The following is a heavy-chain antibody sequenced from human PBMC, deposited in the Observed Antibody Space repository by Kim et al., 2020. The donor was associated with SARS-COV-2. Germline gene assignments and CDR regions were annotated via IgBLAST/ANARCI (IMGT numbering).Heavy chain of an antibody. CDR1: GFTFSSYW. J-gene: IGHJ6*02. CDR3: ARANYYGSGSYYMFGGYYYYGMDV. D-gene: IGHD3-10*01. V-gene: IGHV3-7*03. CDR2: IKQDGSEK. Sequence: GGSLRLSCAAYGFTFSSYWMSWVRQAPGKGLEWVANIKQDGSEKYYVDSVTGRFTISRDNAKNSLYLQMNSLGAEDTAVYYCARANYYGSGSYYMFGGYYYYGMDVRGQGTTVTVSS.